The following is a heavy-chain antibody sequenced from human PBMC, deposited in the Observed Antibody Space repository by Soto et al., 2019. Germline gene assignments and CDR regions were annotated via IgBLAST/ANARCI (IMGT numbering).Heavy chain of an antibody. Sequence: QVQLQQWGAGLLKPSETLSLTCAVYDGSFSGSYWSWIRQTPGKGLEWVGEITHSGGTSYNPSLKSRVPISLDTSKNQFSLNLKTVTAADTAIYFCARAGGYDYGSGTISVRYFDLWGRGTLVTVSS. CDR1: DGSFSGSY. J-gene: IGHJ2*01. V-gene: IGHV4-34*01. D-gene: IGHD3-10*01. CDR3: ARAGGYDYGSGTISVRYFDL. CDR2: ITHSGGT.